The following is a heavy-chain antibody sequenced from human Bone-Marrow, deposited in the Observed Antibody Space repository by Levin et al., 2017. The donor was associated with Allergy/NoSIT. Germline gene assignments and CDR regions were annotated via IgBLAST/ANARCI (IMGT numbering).Heavy chain of an antibody. J-gene: IGHJ6*02. CDR3: TTGGHSSSWYGVNYYGMDV. CDR2: IKSKTDGGTT. D-gene: IGHD6-13*01. V-gene: IGHV3-15*01. CDR1: GFTFSNAW. Sequence: GGSLRLSCAASGFTFSNAWMSWVRQAPGKGLEWVGRIKSKTDGGTTDYAAPVKGRFTISRDDSKNTLYLQMNSLKTEDTAVYYCTTGGHSSSWYGVNYYGMDVWGQGTTVTVSS.